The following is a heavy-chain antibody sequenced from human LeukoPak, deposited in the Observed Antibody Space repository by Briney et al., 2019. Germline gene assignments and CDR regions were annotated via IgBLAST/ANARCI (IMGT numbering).Heavy chain of an antibody. Sequence: PSETLSLTCTVSGGSISSYYWSWIRQPPGKGLDWIGYIYYSGSTNYNPSLKSRVTISVDTSKNQFSLKLSSVTAADTAVYYCAAAYCGGDCYSALDYWGQGTLVTVSS. CDR2: IYYSGST. V-gene: IGHV4-59*01. CDR1: GGSISSYY. J-gene: IGHJ4*02. D-gene: IGHD2-21*02. CDR3: AAAYCGGDCYSALDY.